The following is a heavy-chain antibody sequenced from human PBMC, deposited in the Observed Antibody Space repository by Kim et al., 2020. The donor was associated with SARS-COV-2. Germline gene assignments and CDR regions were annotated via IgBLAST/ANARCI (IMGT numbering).Heavy chain of an antibody. CDR2: INPSGGST. CDR3: ARDYYGSGSYFGWFDP. CDR1: GYTFTSYY. D-gene: IGHD3-10*01. V-gene: IGHV1-46*01. Sequence: ASVKVSCKASGYTFTSYYMHWVRQAPGQGLEWMGIINPSGGSTSYAQKFQGRVTMTRDTSTSTVYMELSSLRSEDTAVYYCARDYYGSGSYFGWFDPWGQGTLVTVSS. J-gene: IGHJ5*02.